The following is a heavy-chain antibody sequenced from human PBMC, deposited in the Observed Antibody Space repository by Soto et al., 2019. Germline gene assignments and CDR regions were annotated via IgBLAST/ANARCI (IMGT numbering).Heavy chain of an antibody. Sequence: QVQLVQSGAEVKKPGASVKVSCKASGYTFTSYGISWVRQAPGQGLEWMGWVSAYNGNTNYAQKLQGRVTMTTDTSTSTAYMELRSLRSDDTAVYYCARDLIPTVTTADDAFDIWGQGTMVTVSS. V-gene: IGHV1-18*01. CDR3: ARDLIPTVTTADDAFDI. CDR1: GYTFTSYG. D-gene: IGHD4-17*01. CDR2: VSAYNGNT. J-gene: IGHJ3*02.